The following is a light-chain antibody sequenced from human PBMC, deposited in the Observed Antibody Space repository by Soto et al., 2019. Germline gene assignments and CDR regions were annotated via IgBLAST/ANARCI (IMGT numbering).Light chain of an antibody. CDR1: SSDVGSYNL. J-gene: IGLJ1*01. CDR3: CSYGGSNTVEDV. Sequence: QSALTQPASVSGSPGQSITISCTGTSSDVGSYNLVSWYQQHPGKAPKLMIYEGSKRPSGVSNRFSGSKSGNTASLIISGLQAEDEGDYYCCSYGGSNTVEDVFGTGTRSPS. V-gene: IGLV2-23*01. CDR2: EGS.